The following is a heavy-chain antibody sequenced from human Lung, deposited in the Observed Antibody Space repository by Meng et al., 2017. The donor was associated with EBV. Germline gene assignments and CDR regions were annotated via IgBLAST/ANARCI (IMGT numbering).Heavy chain of an antibody. V-gene: IGHV1-69*01. CDR2: IIPMFGLA. D-gene: IGHD3-16*02. J-gene: IGHJ4*02. Sequence: VHLVQLGAEVKKPGSSVKVSCEASGGSFSAYTMSWVRQAPGQGLEWVGGIIPMFGLATYAEKFQGRVTITAEESTSTAYMEVNSLTFEDTAVYYCARGTSDYVWGGYRYFDYWGQGTLVTVSS. CDR1: GGSFSAYT. CDR3: ARGTSDYVWGGYRYFDY.